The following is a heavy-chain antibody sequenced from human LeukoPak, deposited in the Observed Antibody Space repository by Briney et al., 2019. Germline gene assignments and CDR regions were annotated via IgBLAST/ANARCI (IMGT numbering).Heavy chain of an antibody. CDR2: IYYNGRT. D-gene: IGHD2-15*01. J-gene: IGHJ4*02. CDR1: GDSLSSGRSY. CDR3: ARHKGGGAHSFDH. V-gene: IGHV4-39*01. Sequence: SETLSLTCSVSGDSLSSGRSYWAWLRQPPGTGLEWIGTIYYNGRTYYNPSLKSRVSISIDTSKGLFSMNLTSVTAADTAFYFCARHKGGGAHSFDHWSQGALVTVSS.